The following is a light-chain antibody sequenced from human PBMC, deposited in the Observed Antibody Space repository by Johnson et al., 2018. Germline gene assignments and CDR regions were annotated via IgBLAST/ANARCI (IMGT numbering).Light chain of an antibody. CDR2: ENN. J-gene: IGLJ1*01. CDR3: GTWDSSLSAGNV. Sequence: QSVLTQPPSVSAAPGQKVTISCSGSSSNIGNNYVSWYQQPPGTAHKLLIYENNKRPSGIPDRFSGSKSGTSATLGITGLQTGDEADYYCGTWDSSLSAGNVFGTGTKVTVL. CDR1: SSNIGNNY. V-gene: IGLV1-51*02.